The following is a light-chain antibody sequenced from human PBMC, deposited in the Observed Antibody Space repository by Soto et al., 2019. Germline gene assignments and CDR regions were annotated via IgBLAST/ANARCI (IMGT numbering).Light chain of an antibody. Sequence: DIQMTQSPSTLSASVGDRVTITCRASQSISSWLAWYQQKPGKAPKLLIYDASSLESGVPSRFSGSGSGTEFTLTISSLQPDDFATYYCQQYNSHPGLITFGPGTKVYIK. CDR3: QQYNSHPGLIT. J-gene: IGKJ3*01. CDR1: QSISSW. V-gene: IGKV1-5*01. CDR2: DAS.